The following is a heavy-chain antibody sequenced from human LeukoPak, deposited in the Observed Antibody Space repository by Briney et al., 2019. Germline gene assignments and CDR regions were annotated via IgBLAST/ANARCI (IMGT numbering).Heavy chain of an antibody. D-gene: IGHD1-26*01. CDR2: ISAYNGNT. V-gene: IGHV1-18*01. CDR3: ARDAEWELRAADLAY. J-gene: IGHJ4*02. Sequence: ASVKVSCKASGYTFTSYGISWVRQAPGQGLEWMGWISAYNGNTNYAQKLQGRVTMTTDTSTSTAYMKLRSLRSDDTAVYYCARDAEWELRAADLAYWGQGTLVTVSS. CDR1: GYTFTSYG.